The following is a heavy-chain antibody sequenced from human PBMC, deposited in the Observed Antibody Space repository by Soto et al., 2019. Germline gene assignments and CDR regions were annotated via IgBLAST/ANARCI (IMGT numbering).Heavy chain of an antibody. Sequence: GGSLRLSCAASGFTFSSYSMNWVRQAPGKGLEWVSYISSSSSTIYYADSVKGRFTISRDNAKNSLYLQMNSLRAEDTAVYYCARDNVLRYFDWLSRPNWFDPWGQGTLVTVSS. CDR1: GFTFSSYS. CDR3: ARDNVLRYFDWLSRPNWFDP. J-gene: IGHJ5*02. V-gene: IGHV3-48*01. D-gene: IGHD3-9*01. CDR2: ISSSSSTI.